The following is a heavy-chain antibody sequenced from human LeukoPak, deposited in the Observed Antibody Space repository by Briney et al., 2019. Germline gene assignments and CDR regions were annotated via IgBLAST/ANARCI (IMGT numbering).Heavy chain of an antibody. CDR1: GGSISSYY. J-gene: IGHJ4*02. CDR2: IYTSGST. D-gene: IGHD5-12*01. Sequence: SETLSLTCTVSGGSISSYYWSWIRQPPGKGLEWIGRIYTSGSTNYNPSLKSRVTMSVDTSKNQFSLKLSSVTAADTAVYYCAREDVDIVAYDYWGQGTLVTVSS. V-gene: IGHV4-4*07. CDR3: AREDVDIVAYDY.